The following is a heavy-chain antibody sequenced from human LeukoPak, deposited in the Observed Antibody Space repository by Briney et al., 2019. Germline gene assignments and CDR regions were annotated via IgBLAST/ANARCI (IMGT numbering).Heavy chain of an antibody. V-gene: IGHV1-46*01. CDR3: ARESSGWYGDWFDP. CDR1: GYTFTSYG. Sequence: ASVKVSCKASGYTFTSYGISWVRQAPGQGLEWMGIINPSGGSTSYAQKFQGRVTMTRDMSTSTVYMELSSLRSEDTAVYYCARESSGWYGDWFDPWGQGTLVTVSS. CDR2: INPSGGST. J-gene: IGHJ5*02. D-gene: IGHD6-19*01.